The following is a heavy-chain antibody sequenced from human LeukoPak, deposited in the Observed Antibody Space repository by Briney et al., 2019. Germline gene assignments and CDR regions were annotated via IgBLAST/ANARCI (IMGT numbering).Heavy chain of an antibody. D-gene: IGHD5-12*01. Sequence: GGSLRLSCAASGFTLSSYGMSWVRQAPGKGLEWVSAISGSGGSTYYADSVKGRFTISRDNSKNTLYLQMNSLRAEDTAVYYCAKDQGGSLYFDYWGQGTLVTVSS. CDR1: GFTLSSYG. J-gene: IGHJ4*02. V-gene: IGHV3-23*01. CDR2: ISGSGGST. CDR3: AKDQGGSLYFDY.